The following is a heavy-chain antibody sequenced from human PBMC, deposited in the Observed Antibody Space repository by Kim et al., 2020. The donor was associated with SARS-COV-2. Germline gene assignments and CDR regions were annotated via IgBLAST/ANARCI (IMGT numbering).Heavy chain of an antibody. J-gene: IGHJ6*03. CDR1: GGSISSYY. V-gene: IGHV4-59*01. CDR2: IYYSGST. Sequence: SETLSLTCTVSGGSISSYYWSWIRQPPGKGLEWIGYIYYSGSTNYNPSLKSRVTISVDTSKNQFSLKLSSVTAADTAVYYCARGPPVAVAGTPRHYYYYMDVWGKGTTVTVSS. D-gene: IGHD6-19*01. CDR3: ARGPPVAVAGTPRHYYYYMDV.